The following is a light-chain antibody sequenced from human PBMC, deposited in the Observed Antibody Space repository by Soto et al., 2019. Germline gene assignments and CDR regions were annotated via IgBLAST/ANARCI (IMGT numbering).Light chain of an antibody. CDR2: LGS. V-gene: IGKV2-28*01. CDR3: MQALQTPWT. CDR1: QSLLHSNGYNY. J-gene: IGKJ1*01. Sequence: DIVMTQSPLSLPVTPGEPASISCRCSQSLLHSNGYNYLDWYLQKPGQSPQLLIYLGSNRASGVTDRFSGSGSGTDFTLKISRVQAEDVGVYYCMQALQTPWTFRQGTKVEIK.